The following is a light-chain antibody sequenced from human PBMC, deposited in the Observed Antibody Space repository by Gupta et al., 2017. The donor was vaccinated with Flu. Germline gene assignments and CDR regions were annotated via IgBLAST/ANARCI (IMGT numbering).Light chain of an antibody. CDR2: AAS. V-gene: IGKV1-39*01. CDR1: QIISNY. CDR3: QQTYSVPHT. Sequence: GDRVTITCRASQIISNYINWYQQKPGKAPKLLIYAASSLHSGVPSTFSGSGSATEFTLTISSLQLEDFATYYCQQTYSVPHTFGQGTKLEIK. J-gene: IGKJ2*01.